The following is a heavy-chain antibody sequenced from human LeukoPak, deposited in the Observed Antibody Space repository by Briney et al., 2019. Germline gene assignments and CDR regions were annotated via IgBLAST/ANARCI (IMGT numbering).Heavy chain of an antibody. J-gene: IGHJ4*02. D-gene: IGHD6-19*01. CDR1: GFTFSSYA. CDR3: ARVRHRIEQWPTSSPLDY. Sequence: GGSLRLSCAASGFTFSSYAMRWVRQAPGKGLEWVAVISYDGSNKYYADSVKGRFTISRDNSMNTLYLQMNSLRAEDTAVYYCARVRHRIEQWPTSSPLDYWGQGTLVTVSS. CDR2: ISYDGSNK. V-gene: IGHV3-30*04.